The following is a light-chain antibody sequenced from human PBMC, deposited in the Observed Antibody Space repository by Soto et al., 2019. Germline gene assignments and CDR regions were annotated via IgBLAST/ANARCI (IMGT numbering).Light chain of an antibody. Sequence: DIQMTQSPSSLSASVGDRVTITCRASQSISSYLNWYQQKPGKAPKLLIYAASSLQSGVPSRFSGSGPGTDFTLTISSLQPEDFSTYYCQQSYSTPLTFGVGTKLDIK. CDR1: QSISSY. J-gene: IGKJ4*01. CDR3: QQSYSTPLT. V-gene: IGKV1-39*01. CDR2: AAS.